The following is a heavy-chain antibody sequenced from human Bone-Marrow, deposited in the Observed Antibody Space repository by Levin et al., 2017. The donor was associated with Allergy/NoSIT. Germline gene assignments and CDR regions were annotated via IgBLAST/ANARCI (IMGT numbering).Heavy chain of an antibody. V-gene: IGHV3-15*05. D-gene: IGHD3-16*01. Sequence: GGSLRLSCVASGFTFRNARMSWVRQVPGKGLEWVARIRDKDEGERRDYAALVKGRFNISRDDSKKTLYLQMNSLKTEDTGVYYFVTDWGPIEDEIRGGYWGQGTLVTVSS. CDR3: VTDWGPIEDEIRGGY. CDR1: GFTFRNAR. CDR2: IRDKDEGERR. J-gene: IGHJ4*02.